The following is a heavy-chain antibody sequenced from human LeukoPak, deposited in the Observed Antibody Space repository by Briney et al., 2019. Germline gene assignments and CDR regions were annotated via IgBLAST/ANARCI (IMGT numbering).Heavy chain of an antibody. CDR2: ISSSGDTV. V-gene: IGHV3-48*03. CDR3: ARQRRDGYNSAFDI. J-gene: IGHJ3*02. D-gene: IGHD5-24*01. CDR1: GFTFSSYE. Sequence: PGGSLRPSCEGSGFTFSSYEMNWVRQAPGKGLEWVSYISSSGDTVFYADSVKGRSTISRDNAKKSLYLQMNSLRADDTAIYYCARQRRDGYNSAFDIWGQGTMVTVSS.